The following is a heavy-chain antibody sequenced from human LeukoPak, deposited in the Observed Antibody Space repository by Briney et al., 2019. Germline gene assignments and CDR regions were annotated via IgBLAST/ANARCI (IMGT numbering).Heavy chain of an antibody. J-gene: IGHJ4*02. CDR3: AKDSLAYCTSSSCFDFDF. Sequence: QPGGSLRLSCAASGFTFNSYAMSWVRQVPGKGLEWVSGISVAGSKRHYADSVKGRFTISRDNSKNTLYLQMNSLRAEDTALYYCAKDSLAYCTSSSCFDFDFWGQGALVTVSS. V-gene: IGHV3-23*01. CDR2: ISVAGSKR. CDR1: GFTFNSYA. D-gene: IGHD2-2*01.